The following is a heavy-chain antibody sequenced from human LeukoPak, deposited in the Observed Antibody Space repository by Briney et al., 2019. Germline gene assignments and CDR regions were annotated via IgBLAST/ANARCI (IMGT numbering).Heavy chain of an antibody. J-gene: IGHJ6*03. CDR2: INSDGINT. V-gene: IGHV3-74*01. CDR3: ARAVFFLYYYYMDV. D-gene: IGHD2/OR15-2a*01. CDR1: GFTFSNYW. Sequence: GGSLRLSCAASGFTFSNYWMHWVRQAPGKGLVWVSRINSDGINTSYADSVKGRFTISRDNAKNSLYLQMNSLRAEDTAVYYCARAVFFLYYYYMDVWGKETTVTISS.